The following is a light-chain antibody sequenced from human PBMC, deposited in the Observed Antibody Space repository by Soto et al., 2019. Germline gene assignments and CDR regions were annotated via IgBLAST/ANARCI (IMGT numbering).Light chain of an antibody. CDR3: SSDTSISTLVV. CDR1: SSDVGGYNY. Sequence: QSALTQPASVSGSPGQSITISCTGTSSDVGGYNYVSWYQQHPGKAPKLMIYDVSNRPSGVSNRFSGSKSGNMAFLTISGLQAEDEADYYCSSDTSISTLVVFGGGTKLTVI. J-gene: IGLJ2*01. CDR2: DVS. V-gene: IGLV2-14*03.